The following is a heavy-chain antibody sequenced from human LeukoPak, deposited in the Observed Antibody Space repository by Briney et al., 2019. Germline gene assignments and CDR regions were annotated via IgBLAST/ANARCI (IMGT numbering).Heavy chain of an antibody. V-gene: IGHV1-18*01. CDR3: ARDIAPYDYGGNAGIDY. CDR1: GYTFTSYG. CDR2: ISAYNGNT. Sequence: GASVKVSCKASGYTFTSYGISWVRQAPGQGLEWMGWISAYNGNTNYAQKLQGRVTMTTDTSTSTAYMELRSLRSGDTAVYYCARDIAPYDYGGNAGIDYWGQGTLVTVSS. D-gene: IGHD4-23*01. J-gene: IGHJ4*02.